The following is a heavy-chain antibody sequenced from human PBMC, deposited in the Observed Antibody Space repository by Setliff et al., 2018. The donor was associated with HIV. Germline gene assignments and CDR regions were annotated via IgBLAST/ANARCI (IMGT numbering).Heavy chain of an antibody. J-gene: IGHJ5*02. CDR3: ATVRVDHNWFDP. CDR2: INHRGST. CDR1: GDSLSGYQ. V-gene: IGHV4-34*01. Sequence: TLSLPCAVYGDSLSGYQWTWIRQAPGKGLEWIGEINHRGSTIYNPSLKSRVTILVDTSKNEFSLKLASVTAADTAVYYCATVRVDHNWFDPWGQGTLVTVSS.